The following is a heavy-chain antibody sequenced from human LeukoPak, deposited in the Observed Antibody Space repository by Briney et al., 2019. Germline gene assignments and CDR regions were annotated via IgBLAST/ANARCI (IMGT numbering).Heavy chain of an antibody. CDR2: ISSSSSTI. D-gene: IGHD3-3*01. CDR3: ARDRYPYYDFWSGYYSGDGDAFDI. V-gene: IGHV3-48*01. CDR1: GFTFSSYS. Sequence: PGGSLRLSCAASGFTFSSYSMNWVRQAPGKGLEWVSYISSSSSTIYYADSVKGRFTISRDNAKNSLYLQMNSLRAEDTAVYYCARDRYPYYDFWSGYYSGDGDAFDIWGQGTMVTVSS. J-gene: IGHJ3*02.